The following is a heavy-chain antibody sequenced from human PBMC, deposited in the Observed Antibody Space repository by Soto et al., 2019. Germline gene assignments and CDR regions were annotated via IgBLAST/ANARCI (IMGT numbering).Heavy chain of an antibody. CDR3: ARVNNWNYGPDAFDI. CDR1: GYTFSSYP. J-gene: IGHJ3*02. CDR2: INPNSGNT. V-gene: IGHV1-2*04. Sequence: ASVKVSCKASGYTFSSYPMHWVRQAPGQRLEWMGWINPNSGNTKYSQKFQGWVTMTRDTSISTAYMELSRLRSDDTAVYYCARVNNWNYGPDAFDIWGQGTMVTVSS. D-gene: IGHD1-7*01.